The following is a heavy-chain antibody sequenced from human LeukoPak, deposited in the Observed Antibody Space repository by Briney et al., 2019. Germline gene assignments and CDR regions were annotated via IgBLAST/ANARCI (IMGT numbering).Heavy chain of an antibody. V-gene: IGHV3-21*01. CDR1: GFTFSSYS. CDR2: ISSSSSYI. J-gene: IGHJ6*04. Sequence: AGGSLRLSCAASGFTFSSYSMNWVRQAPGKGLEWVSSISSSSSYIYYADSVKGRFTISRDNAKNSLYLQMNSLRAEDTAVYYCAREGEEGYCSSTSCIYYGMDVWGKGTTVTVSS. D-gene: IGHD2-2*01. CDR3: AREGEEGYCSSTSCIYYGMDV.